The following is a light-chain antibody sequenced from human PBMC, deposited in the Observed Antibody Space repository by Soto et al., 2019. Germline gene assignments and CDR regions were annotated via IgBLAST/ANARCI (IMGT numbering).Light chain of an antibody. J-gene: IGKJ1*01. CDR1: QSVSNNY. Sequence: EIVLTQSPGTLSLSPGERATLSYRASQSVSNNYLAWYQQKPGQAPRLLIYGASNRATGIPDRFSGSGSGTDFTLTISRLEPEEFAVYYCQQYGSSGTFGQGTKVEIK. V-gene: IGKV3-20*01. CDR3: QQYGSSGT. CDR2: GAS.